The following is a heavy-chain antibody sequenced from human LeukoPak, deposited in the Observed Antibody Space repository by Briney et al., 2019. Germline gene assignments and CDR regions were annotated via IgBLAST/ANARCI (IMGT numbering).Heavy chain of an antibody. CDR3: ARASTTVPNLLDN. Sequence: SGGSLRLSCAASGFTFSTYWMHWVRQAPGKGLLMVSRLSGDGSSTKYADSLKGRFTISRDNARNTLYLQMNSLRAEDTAVYFCARASTTVPNLLDNWGQGTLVTVSS. CDR2: LSGDGSST. J-gene: IGHJ4*02. CDR1: GFTFSTYW. D-gene: IGHD4-17*01. V-gene: IGHV3-74*03.